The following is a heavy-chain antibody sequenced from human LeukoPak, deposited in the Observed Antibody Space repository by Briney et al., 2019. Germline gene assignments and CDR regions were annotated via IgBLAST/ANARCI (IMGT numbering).Heavy chain of an antibody. CDR2: ISYDGSNK. CDR3: AKDEAGWYRLQYNVGLVDY. J-gene: IGHJ4*02. Sequence: PGGSLRLSCAASGFTFSSYGMHWVRQAPGKGLEWVAVISYDGSNKYYADSVKGRFTISRDNSKNTLYLQMNSLRAEDTAVYYCAKDEAGWYRLQYNVGLVDYWGQGTLVTVSS. CDR1: GFTFSSYG. D-gene: IGHD6-19*01. V-gene: IGHV3-30*18.